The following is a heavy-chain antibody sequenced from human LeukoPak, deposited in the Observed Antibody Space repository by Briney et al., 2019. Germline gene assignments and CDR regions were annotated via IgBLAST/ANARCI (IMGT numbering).Heavy chain of an antibody. CDR1: GFTFSSYA. D-gene: IGHD3-10*01. V-gene: IGHV3-23*01. CDR2: ISGSGGST. J-gene: IGHJ4*02. CDR3: AKAQPPHYYGSGSYYPFDY. Sequence: GGSLRLSCAASGFTFSSYAMSWVRQAPGKGLEWVSAISGSGGSTYYADSVKGRFTISRDNSKNTLYLQMNSLRAEVTAVYYCAKAQPPHYYGSGSYYPFDYWGQGTLVTVSS.